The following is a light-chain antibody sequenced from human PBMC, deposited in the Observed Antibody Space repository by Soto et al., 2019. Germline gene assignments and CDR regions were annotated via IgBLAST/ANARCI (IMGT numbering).Light chain of an antibody. CDR3: GAWDDSLSGYV. CDR2: SNN. J-gene: IGLJ1*01. V-gene: IGLV1-47*02. Sequence: QSVLTQPPSASGTPGQRVTISCSGSNSNIRSNYVYWYQQLPGTAPKLLIYSNNQWPSGVPDRFSGSKSGTSASLAISGLRSEDEGDYYCGAWDDSLSGYVFGTGTKVTVL. CDR1: NSNIRSNY.